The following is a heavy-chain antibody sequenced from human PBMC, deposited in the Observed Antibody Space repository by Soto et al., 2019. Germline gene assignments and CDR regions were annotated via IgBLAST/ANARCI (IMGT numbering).Heavy chain of an antibody. CDR3: AKAASGFVSTGSGYLDS. CDR1: GFTFDDYA. Sequence: SLRLSCEASGFTFDDYAMHWVRQAPGTGLEWVAGITWDSIFMDYADSVKGRFTISRDNAKNSLYLQMYSLRPDDTALYYCAKAASGFVSTGSGYLDSWGQGILVTVSS. V-gene: IGHV3-9*01. J-gene: IGHJ4*02. D-gene: IGHD3-10*01. CDR2: ITWDSIFM.